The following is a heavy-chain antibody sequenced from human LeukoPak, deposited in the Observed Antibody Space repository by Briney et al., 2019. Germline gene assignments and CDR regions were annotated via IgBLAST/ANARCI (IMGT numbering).Heavy chain of an antibody. J-gene: IGHJ5*02. CDR2: ISASGGT. CDR3: AREARDSRHLDL. CDR1: GGSISSYY. D-gene: IGHD3-22*01. V-gene: IGHV4-4*07. Sequence: SETLSLTCNVSGGSISSYYWTWTRQSAGKGLEWIGRISASGGTNYNPSLKSRVTVSVDTSNNHFSLNLSSVTAADTAVYWCAREARDSRHLDLWGQGTLVTVSS.